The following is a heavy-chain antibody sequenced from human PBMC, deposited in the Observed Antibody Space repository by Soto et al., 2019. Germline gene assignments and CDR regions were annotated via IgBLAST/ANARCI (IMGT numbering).Heavy chain of an antibody. J-gene: IGHJ6*02. Sequence: PWGSLRLSCAASGFTFSSYGMHWVRQAPGKGLEWVAVIWYDGSSKYYADSVKGRFTISRDNSNNTLYLQMNSLRAEDTAVYYCSLSDRYYGMDVWGLGTTVTVSS. CDR2: IWYDGSSK. CDR3: SLSDRYYGMDV. V-gene: IGHV3-33*01. CDR1: GFTFSSYG.